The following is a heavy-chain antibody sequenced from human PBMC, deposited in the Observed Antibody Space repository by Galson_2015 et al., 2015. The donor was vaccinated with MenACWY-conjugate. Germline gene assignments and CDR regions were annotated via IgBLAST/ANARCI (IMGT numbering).Heavy chain of an antibody. CDR1: GFIFNNYW. V-gene: IGHV3-74*03. CDR2: IHPDGSLI. Sequence: SLRLSCAASGFIFNNYWMYWVRPAPGKGLVWVSQIHPDGSLITNADSVKARFTMSRDNAKNTLYLQMNSLRAEDTAVCYCARDRHCSGTDCWGQGTLVTVSS. J-gene: IGHJ4*02. CDR3: ARDRHCSGTDC. D-gene: IGHD2-2*01.